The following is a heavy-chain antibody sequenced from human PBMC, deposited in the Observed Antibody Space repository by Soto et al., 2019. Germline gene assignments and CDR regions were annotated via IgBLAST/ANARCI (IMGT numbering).Heavy chain of an antibody. V-gene: IGHV3-48*01. CDR3: AKDPDYYGSGSYYIYYYMDV. CDR2: ISSSSSTI. Sequence: PGGSLRLSCAASGFTFSSYSMNWVRQAPGKGLEWVSYISSSSSTIYYADSVKGRFTISRDNAKNSLYLQMNSLRAEDTAVYYCAKDPDYYGSGSYYIYYYMDVWGKGTTVTVSS. D-gene: IGHD3-10*01. J-gene: IGHJ6*03. CDR1: GFTFSSYS.